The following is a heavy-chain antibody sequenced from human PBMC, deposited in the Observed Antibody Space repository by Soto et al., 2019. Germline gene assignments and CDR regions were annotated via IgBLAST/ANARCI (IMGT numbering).Heavy chain of an antibody. CDR3: ARQVVPAAMYYYYYGMDV. J-gene: IGHJ6*02. Sequence: PGESLKISCKGSGYSFTSYWIGWARQMPGKGLEWMGIIYPGDSDTRYSPSFQGQVTISADKSISTAYLQWSSLKASDTAMYYCARQVVPAAMYYYYYGMDVWGQGTTVTVSS. CDR1: GYSFTSYW. D-gene: IGHD2-2*01. CDR2: IYPGDSDT. V-gene: IGHV5-51*01.